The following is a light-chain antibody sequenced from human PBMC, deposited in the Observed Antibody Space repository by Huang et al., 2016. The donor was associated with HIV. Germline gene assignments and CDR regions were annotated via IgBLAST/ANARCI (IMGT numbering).Light chain of an antibody. J-gene: IGKJ2*01. CDR2: GAY. CDR3: QQYGTSPET. CDR1: QIFSNDN. Sequence: EVVLTQSPGTLSLSPGQRATLSCRASQIFSNDNLAWYQHKPGQAPRLLIYGAYTRAAYTPGRFSGSGSGTDFTLTISRLEPEDFAVYYCQQYGTSPETFGQGTRLEIK. V-gene: IGKV3-20*01.